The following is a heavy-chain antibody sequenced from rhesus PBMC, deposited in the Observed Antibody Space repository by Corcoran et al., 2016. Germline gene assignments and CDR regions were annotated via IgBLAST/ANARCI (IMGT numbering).Heavy chain of an antibody. CDR2: INTVGGRT. D-gene: IGHD6-31*01. J-gene: IGHJ4*01. CDR3: ARESEAAGYFDY. Sequence: EVQLVESGGGLVQPGGSLRLSCTGSGFTFGSYYMYWVGQALGNGQEWVSAINTVGGRTWYTDTVKGRFTISKENAKNTLYLQMDSLRAEETAVYYCARESEAAGYFDYWGQGVLVTVSS. V-gene: IGHV3-8*01. CDR1: GFTFGSYY.